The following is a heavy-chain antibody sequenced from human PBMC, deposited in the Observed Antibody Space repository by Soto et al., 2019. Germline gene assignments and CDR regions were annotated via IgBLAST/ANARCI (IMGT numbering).Heavy chain of an antibody. CDR1: GFTFNNHA. D-gene: IGHD3-9*01. Sequence: GSLRLSCAASGFTFNNHAMAWVRQAPGKGLEWVSSIGHSGYSINYGDSVKGRFTFSRDNSKNMVFLEMNGLRAEDTAVYYCARSDDKDILTGCYNWGQGALVTVSS. CDR3: ARSDDKDILTGCYN. V-gene: IGHV3-23*01. J-gene: IGHJ4*02. CDR2: IGHSGYSI.